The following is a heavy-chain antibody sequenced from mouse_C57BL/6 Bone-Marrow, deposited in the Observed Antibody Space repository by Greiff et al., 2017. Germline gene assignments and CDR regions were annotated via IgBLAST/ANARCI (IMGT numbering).Heavy chain of an antibody. CDR2: ISNGGGST. CDR3: ARQSYGSSYGYFDY. J-gene: IGHJ2*01. V-gene: IGHV5-12*01. CDR1: GFTFSDYY. Sequence: EVQGVESGGGLVQPGGSLKLSCAASGFTFSDYYMYWVRQTPEKRLEWVAYISNGGGSTYYPDTVKGRFTISRDNAKNTLYLQMSRLKSEDTAMYYCARQSYGSSYGYFDYWGQGTTLTVSS. D-gene: IGHD1-1*01.